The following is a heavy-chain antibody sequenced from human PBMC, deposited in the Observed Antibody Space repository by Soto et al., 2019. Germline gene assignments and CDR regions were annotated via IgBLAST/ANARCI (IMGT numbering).Heavy chain of an antibody. J-gene: IGHJ4*02. CDR2: ITGSAGST. CDR3: AKDRNRWPRFDLGY. Sequence: EVQLLESGGGLVQPGGSLRLSCAASGFTFSSYAMSWVRQAPGKGLEWVSSITGSAGSTYYADSVKGRFTISRDNSKNTLYLHMNSLRAEDTAVYYCAKDRNRWPRFDLGYWGQGTLVTVSS. CDR1: GFTFSSYA. V-gene: IGHV3-23*01. D-gene: IGHD5-12*01.